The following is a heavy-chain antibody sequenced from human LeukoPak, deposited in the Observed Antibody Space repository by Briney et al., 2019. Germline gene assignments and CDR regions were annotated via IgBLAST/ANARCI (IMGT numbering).Heavy chain of an antibody. V-gene: IGHV3-21*01. J-gene: IGHJ4*02. CDR2: ISSSSSYI. Sequence: GGSLRLSCAASGFTLSSYSMNWVRQAPGKGLEWVSSISSSSSYIYYADSVKGRLTISRDNAKNSLYLQMNSLRAEDTAVYYCARDFLYRGYYAPIDYWGQGTLVTVSS. CDR1: GFTLSSYS. D-gene: IGHD3-22*01. CDR3: ARDFLYRGYYAPIDY.